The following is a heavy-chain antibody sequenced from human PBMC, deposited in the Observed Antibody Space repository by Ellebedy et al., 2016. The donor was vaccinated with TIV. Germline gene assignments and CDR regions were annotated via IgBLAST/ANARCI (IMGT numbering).Heavy chain of an antibody. V-gene: IGHV3-23*01. CDR2: ISGSGGST. CDR3: AKSTGYSSSWAIFDY. J-gene: IGHJ4*02. D-gene: IGHD6-13*01. Sequence: GESLKISXAASGFTFSSYAMSWVRQAPGKGLEWVSAISGSGGSTYYADSVKGRFTISRDNSKNTLYLQMNSLRAEDTAVYYCAKSTGYSSSWAIFDYWGQGTLVTVSS. CDR1: GFTFSSYA.